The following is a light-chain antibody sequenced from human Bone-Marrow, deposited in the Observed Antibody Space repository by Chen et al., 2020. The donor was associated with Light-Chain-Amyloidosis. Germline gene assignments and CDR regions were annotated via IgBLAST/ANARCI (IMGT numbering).Light chain of an antibody. CDR3: QVWDRSSDRPV. V-gene: IGLV3-21*02. J-gene: IGLJ3*02. CDR1: NIGSTR. Sequence: SYVLTQPSSVSVAPGQTATIDCGGHNIGSTRVNCYQQTPGQAPLLVVYDDSDRPSGIPERLSGSNSGNTAPLTISRVEAGDEADYYCQVWDRSSDRPVFGGGTKLTVL. CDR2: DDS.